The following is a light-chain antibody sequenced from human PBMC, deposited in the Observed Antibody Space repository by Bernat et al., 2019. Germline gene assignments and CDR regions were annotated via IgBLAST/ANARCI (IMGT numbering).Light chain of an antibody. CDR2: AAS. CDR3: RQSYSTPMT. V-gene: IGKV1-39*01. CDR1: QSISSY. J-gene: IGKJ1*01. Sequence: DIQMTQSPSSLSASVGDRVTITCRASQSISSYLNWYQQKPGKAPKLLIYAASSLQSGVPSRFSGSGSGTDFTLTISSLQTEDFATYYNRQSYSTPMTFGKGTKVEIK.